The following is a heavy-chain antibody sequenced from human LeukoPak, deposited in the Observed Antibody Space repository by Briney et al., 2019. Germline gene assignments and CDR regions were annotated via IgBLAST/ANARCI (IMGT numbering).Heavy chain of an antibody. D-gene: IGHD3-22*01. CDR3: ALYPDDSSGYFDY. J-gene: IGHJ4*02. V-gene: IGHV4-59*08. CDR1: GGSISSYY. CDR2: IYYSGST. Sequence: SETLSLTCTVSGGSISSYYWSWIRQPPGKGLEWIGYIYYSGSTNYNPSLKSRVTISVDTSKNQFSLKLSSVTAADTAVYYGALYPDDSSGYFDYWGQGTLVTVSS.